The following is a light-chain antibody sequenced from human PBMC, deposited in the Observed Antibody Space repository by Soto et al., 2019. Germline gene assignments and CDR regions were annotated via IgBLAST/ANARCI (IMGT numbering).Light chain of an antibody. J-gene: IGKJ4*01. Sequence: DIQMTQSPSSVSSSVGDRVTITCRASQGISSLLSWYQQKPGKAPKLLIYAASSLQIGVPSRFSGSASSTDVPLAFSSLQPEDFATYYCQQATSFPLTFGGGTKVEIK. CDR2: AAS. CDR3: QQATSFPLT. CDR1: QGISSL. V-gene: IGKV1-12*01.